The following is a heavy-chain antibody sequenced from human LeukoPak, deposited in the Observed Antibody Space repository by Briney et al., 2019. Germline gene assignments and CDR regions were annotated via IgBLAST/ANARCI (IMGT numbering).Heavy chain of an antibody. V-gene: IGHV1-2*02. CDR2: INPNSGGT. Sequence: ASVKVSCKTSGFTFTGFHMHRVRQAPGQGLEWMGWINPNSGGTTYAQKFQGRVNMTRDTSISAVYMELSRLTSDDTAVYYCATPPGKVDYWGQGTLVTVSS. D-gene: IGHD4-23*01. CDR3: ATPPGKVDY. J-gene: IGHJ4*02. CDR1: GFTFTGFH.